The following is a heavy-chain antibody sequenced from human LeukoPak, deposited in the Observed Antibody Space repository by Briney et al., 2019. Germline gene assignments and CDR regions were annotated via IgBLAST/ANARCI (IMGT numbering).Heavy chain of an antibody. Sequence: GGSLRLSCAASGFTVSSNYVSWVRQAPGKGLEWVSVIYSGGSTYYADSVKGRFTISRDNSKNTLYLQMNSLRAEDTAVYYCAREWGLGYYFDYWGQGTLVTVSS. D-gene: IGHD3-16*01. CDR2: IYSGGST. V-gene: IGHV3-53*01. J-gene: IGHJ4*02. CDR3: AREWGLGYYFDY. CDR1: GFTVSSNY.